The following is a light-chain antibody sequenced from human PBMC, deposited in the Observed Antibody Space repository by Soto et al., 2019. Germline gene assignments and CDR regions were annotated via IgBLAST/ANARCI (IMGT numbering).Light chain of an antibody. J-gene: IGLJ2*01. CDR3: CSYAGSSTFVV. CDR2: EDN. CDR1: SSDVGSYNL. Sequence: QSALTQPASVSGSPGQSITISCTGTSSDVGSYNLVSWYQQHPGKGPKLMIYEDNKRPSGVSNRFSGSKSGNTASLTISGLQAEDEADYCCCSYAGSSTFVVFGGGTKLTVL. V-gene: IGLV2-23*02.